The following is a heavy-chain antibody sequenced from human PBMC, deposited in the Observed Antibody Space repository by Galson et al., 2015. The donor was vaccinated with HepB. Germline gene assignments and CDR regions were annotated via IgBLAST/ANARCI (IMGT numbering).Heavy chain of an antibody. CDR2: ISATGTTI. CDR3: ARDSRATFGEPNWFDP. Sequence: SLRLSCAASGFDFSRYNMNWVRQAPGKGLDWISFISATGTTIDYADSVKGRFTISRDNAKNSLYLQMYSLRAEDTAVYYCARDSRATFGEPNWFDPWGQGTLVTVSS. D-gene: IGHD3-3*01. V-gene: IGHV3-48*01. J-gene: IGHJ5*02. CDR1: GFDFSRYN.